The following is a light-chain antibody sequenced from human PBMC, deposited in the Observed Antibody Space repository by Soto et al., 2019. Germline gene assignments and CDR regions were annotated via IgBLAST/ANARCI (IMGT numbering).Light chain of an antibody. J-gene: IGLJ1*01. V-gene: IGLV2-14*01. CDR2: SVS. Sequence: QCALTQPASASGSPGQSITISCSGTSSDIGAYDHVAWFQQFPGKTPKLIIYSVSNRPSGVSYRFSGSKSGNTASLTISGLQAEDEADYYCISYTVSRSYVFGTGTKVTVL. CDR1: SSDIGAYDH. CDR3: ISYTVSRSYV.